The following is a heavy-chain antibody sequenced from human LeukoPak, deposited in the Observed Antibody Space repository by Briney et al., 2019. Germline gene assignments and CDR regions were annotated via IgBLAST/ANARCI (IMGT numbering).Heavy chain of an antibody. CDR1: GYTFTSYY. CDR2: INPSGGST. D-gene: IGHD6-19*01. CDR3: ARVYSSGWYDY. Sequence: ASVKVSCKASGYTFTSYYMHWVRQAPGQGLEWMGIINPSGGSTSYAQKFQGRVTITRDTSASTAYMELSSLRSEDTAVYYCARVYSSGWYDYWGQGTLVTVSS. J-gene: IGHJ4*02. V-gene: IGHV1-46*01.